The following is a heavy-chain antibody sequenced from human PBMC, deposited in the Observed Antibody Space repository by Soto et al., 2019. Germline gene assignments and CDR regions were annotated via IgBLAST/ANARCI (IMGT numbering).Heavy chain of an antibody. CDR2: IYPGDSDT. Sequence: GESLKISCKGSGYSFTSYWIGWVRQMPGKGLEWMGIIYPGDSDTRYSPSFQGQVTISADKSISTAYLQWSSLKASDTAMYYCARQSIAAQSPYDAFDIWGQGTMVTVSS. V-gene: IGHV5-51*01. D-gene: IGHD6-6*01. CDR1: GYSFTSYW. CDR3: ARQSIAAQSPYDAFDI. J-gene: IGHJ3*02.